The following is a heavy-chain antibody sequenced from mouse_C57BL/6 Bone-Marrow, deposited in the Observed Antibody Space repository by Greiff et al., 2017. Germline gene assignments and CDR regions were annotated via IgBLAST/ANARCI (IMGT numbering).Heavy chain of an antibody. CDR2: INPNNGGT. V-gene: IGHV1-18*01. Sequence: EVQLQQSGPELVKPGASVKIPCKASGYTFTDYNMDWVKQSHGKSLEWIGDINPNNGGTIYNQKFKGKATLTVDKSSSTAYMELRSLTSEDTAVYYCARLRTGGYYFDYWGQGTTLTVSS. CDR1: GYTFTDYN. D-gene: IGHD4-1*01. CDR3: ARLRTGGYYFDY. J-gene: IGHJ2*01.